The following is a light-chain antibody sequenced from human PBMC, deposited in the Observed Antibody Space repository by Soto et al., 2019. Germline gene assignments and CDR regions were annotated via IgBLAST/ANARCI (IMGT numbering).Light chain of an antibody. Sequence: DIQMTQSPSTLSASVGDRVIITCRASQSISSYLAWYQQRPGKAPKLLIYKASSLDSGVPSRFSGSGSGTEFTLTINSLQPDDFANYYCQQYNTYSTFGQGTKVEIK. CDR2: KAS. CDR1: QSISSY. V-gene: IGKV1-5*03. J-gene: IGKJ1*01. CDR3: QQYNTYST.